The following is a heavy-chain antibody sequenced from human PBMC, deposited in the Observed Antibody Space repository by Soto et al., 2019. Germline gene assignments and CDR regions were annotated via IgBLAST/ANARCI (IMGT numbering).Heavy chain of an antibody. CDR2: ISSSSSTI. J-gene: IGHJ4*02. D-gene: IGHD1-1*01. CDR1: GFTFSSYS. V-gene: IGHV3-48*01. CDR3: AREDWNDVLYFDY. Sequence: GGSLRLSCASSGFTFSSYSMNLVRQAPGKGLEWVSYISSSSSTIYYADSVKGRFTISRDNAKNSLYLQMNSLRAEDTAVYYYAREDWNDVLYFDYWGQGTLVTVPS.